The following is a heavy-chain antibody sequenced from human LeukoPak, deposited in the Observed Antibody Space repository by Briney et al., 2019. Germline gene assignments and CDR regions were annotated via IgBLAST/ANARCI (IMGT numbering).Heavy chain of an antibody. CDR3: ARGFYGDYYYYGMDV. CDR2: INPNSGDT. D-gene: IGHD4-17*01. V-gene: IGHV1-2*02. J-gene: IGHJ6*02. CDR1: GYIFIDYY. Sequence: ASVKVSCKASGYIFIDYYMYWVRQAPGQGLEWMGWINPNSGDTKYAQKFQGRVTTTRDTSISTAYMELSRLRSDDTAVYYCARGFYGDYYYYGMDVWGRGTTVTVSS.